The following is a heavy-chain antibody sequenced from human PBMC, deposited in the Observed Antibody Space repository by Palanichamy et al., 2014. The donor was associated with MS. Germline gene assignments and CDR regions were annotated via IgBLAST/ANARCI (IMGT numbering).Heavy chain of an antibody. J-gene: IGHJ4*02. CDR1: GYTFTDYA. Sequence: QVQLVQSGAEVKKPGASVKVSCMASGYTFTDYAMNWVRQAPGQRLEWMGWINAGNGNTKYSQKFQGRVTLTRDTSASTAYMELSSLTSEDTAVYYCARGLWSSSRVGYYFDNWGQGTLVTVSS. D-gene: IGHD3-3*01. V-gene: IGHV1-3*01. CDR2: INAGNGNT. CDR3: ARGLWSSSRVGYYFDN.